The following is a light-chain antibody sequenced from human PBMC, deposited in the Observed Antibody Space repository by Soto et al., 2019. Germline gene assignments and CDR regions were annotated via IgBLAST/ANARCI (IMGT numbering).Light chain of an antibody. Sequence: IQMTQSPSSLSASVGDRVIITCRASQGIGNSLACYQQKAGRVPKLLMHSASTLLSGVPSRFSGSGSGTDFTLTISSLQPEDVATYYCQKYDSAPWTFGQVTKVVIK. J-gene: IGKJ1*01. CDR1: QGIGNS. CDR2: SAS. CDR3: QKYDSAPWT. V-gene: IGKV1-27*01.